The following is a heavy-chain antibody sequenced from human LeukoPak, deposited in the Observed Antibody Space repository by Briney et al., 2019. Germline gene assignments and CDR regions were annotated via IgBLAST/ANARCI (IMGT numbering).Heavy chain of an antibody. Sequence: GGSLRLSCAASGFTFSTYAMSRVRQAPGKGLEWVSALSPSGGITYYEDSVKGRFTISRDNSMNTLYLQMNSLRAEDTAVYYCARGVNYFVLEYWGQGTLVTISS. D-gene: IGHD3-10*02. J-gene: IGHJ4*02. CDR1: GFTFSTYA. CDR2: LSPSGGIT. V-gene: IGHV3-23*01. CDR3: ARGVNYFVLEY.